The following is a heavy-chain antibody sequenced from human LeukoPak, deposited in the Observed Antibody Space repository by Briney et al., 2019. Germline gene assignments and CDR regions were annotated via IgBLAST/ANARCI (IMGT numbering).Heavy chain of an antibody. CDR3: ARSKRDSSSWYYSDY. CDR2: INSDGSST. CDR1: GFTFSSYW. D-gene: IGHD6-13*01. J-gene: IGHJ4*02. V-gene: IGHV3-74*01. Sequence: GGSLRLSCAASGFTFSSYWMHWVRQAPGKGLVWVSRINSDGSSTSYADSVKGRFTISRDNAKNTLYLQMNSLRAEDTAVYYCARSKRDSSSWYYSDYWGQGTLVTVSS.